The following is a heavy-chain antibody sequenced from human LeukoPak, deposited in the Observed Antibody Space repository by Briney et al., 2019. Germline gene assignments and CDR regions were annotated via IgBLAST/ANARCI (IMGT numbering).Heavy chain of an antibody. J-gene: IGHJ4*02. V-gene: IGHV4-61*02. CDR1: GGSISSGSYY. CDR2: IYYSGNT. CDR3: ARQRVVSGSSTGHGY. D-gene: IGHD6-19*01. Sequence: SETLSLTCTVSGGSISSGSYYWSWIRQPAGKGLEWIGRIYYSGNTNYNPSLKSRVTISVDTAENQFSLKLTSVTAADTAVYYCARQRVVSGSSTGHGYWGQGTLVTVSS.